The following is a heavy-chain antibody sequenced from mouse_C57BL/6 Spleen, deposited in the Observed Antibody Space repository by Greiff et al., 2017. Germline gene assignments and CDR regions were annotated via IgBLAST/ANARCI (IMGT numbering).Heavy chain of an antibody. J-gene: IGHJ2*01. CDR2: ISDGGSYT. D-gene: IGHD3-2*02. Sequence: EVKLMESGGGLVKPGGSLKLSCAASGFTFSSYAMSWVRQTPEKRLEWVATISDGGSYTYYPDNVKGRFTISRDNAKNNLYLQMSHLKSEDTAMYYCARDHSSGNYFDYRGQGTTLTVSS. CDR1: GFTFSSYA. CDR3: ARDHSSGNYFDY. V-gene: IGHV5-4*01.